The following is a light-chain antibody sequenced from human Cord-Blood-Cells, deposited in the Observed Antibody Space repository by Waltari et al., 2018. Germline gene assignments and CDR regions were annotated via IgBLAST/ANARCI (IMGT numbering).Light chain of an antibody. Sequence: QSALTQPRSVSGSPGQSVTISCTGTSSDVGGYNYVSWYQQHPGKAPKLMIYDVSKRPVGVPDCFSGSKSGNPASLTISGLQAEDEADYYCCSYAGSYTWVFGGGTKLTVL. CDR1: SSDVGGYNY. CDR2: DVS. V-gene: IGLV2-11*01. J-gene: IGLJ3*02. CDR3: CSYAGSYTWV.